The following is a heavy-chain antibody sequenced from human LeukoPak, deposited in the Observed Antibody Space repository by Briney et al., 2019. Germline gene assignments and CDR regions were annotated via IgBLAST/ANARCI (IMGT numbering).Heavy chain of an antibody. Sequence: GGSLRLSCAASGFTFSSDEMNWVRQAPGKGLECVSYISSSGSTIYYADSVKGRFTISRDNAKNSLYLQMNSLRAEDTAVYYCAREQTPRLYCGGDCYSIDYWGQGTLVTVSS. D-gene: IGHD2-21*02. J-gene: IGHJ4*02. CDR3: AREQTPRLYCGGDCYSIDY. V-gene: IGHV3-48*03. CDR2: ISSSGSTI. CDR1: GFTFSSDE.